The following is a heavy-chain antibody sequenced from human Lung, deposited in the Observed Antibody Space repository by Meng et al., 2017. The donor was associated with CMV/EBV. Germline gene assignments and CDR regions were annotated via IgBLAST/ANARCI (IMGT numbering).Heavy chain of an antibody. CDR1: GYSFITDD. CDR2: MNPNSGNT. D-gene: IGHD3-16*01. CDR3: ARSLVHSAMDV. J-gene: IGHJ6*02. V-gene: IGHV1-8*01. Sequence: ASVKVSCKASGYSFITDDINWVRQAAGQGPEWMGWMNPNSGNTGYAQKFQGRVTMTRNVSTRTAYMELTSLRSEDTAVYYCARSLVHSAMDVWGQGTAVTGSS.